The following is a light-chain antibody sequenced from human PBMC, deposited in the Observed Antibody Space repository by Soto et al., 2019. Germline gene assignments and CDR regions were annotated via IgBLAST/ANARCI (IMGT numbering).Light chain of an antibody. CDR1: SSDVGSYNL. Sequence: QSALTQPASVSGSPGQSITISCTGTSSDVGSYNLVSWYQQHPGKAPKLMIYEGSERPSGVSNRFSGSKSGNTASLTISGXXXXXXXXYYCCSYAGGSTFVFGTGPKVTV. J-gene: IGLJ1*01. CDR2: EGS. CDR3: CSYAGGSTFV. V-gene: IGLV2-23*01.